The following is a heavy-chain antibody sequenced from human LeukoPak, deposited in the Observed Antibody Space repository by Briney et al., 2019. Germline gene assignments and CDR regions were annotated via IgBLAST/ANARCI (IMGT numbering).Heavy chain of an antibody. CDR2: MNPNSGNT. Sequence: ASVKVSCKASGGTFSSYDINWVRQATGQGLEWMGWMNPNSGNTGYAQKFQGRVTITRNTSISTAYMELSSLRSEDTAVYYCARGYYYGSGSYYYYMDVWGKGTTVTVSS. V-gene: IGHV1-8*03. CDR3: ARGYYYGSGSYYYYMDV. D-gene: IGHD3-10*01. J-gene: IGHJ6*03. CDR1: GGTFSSYD.